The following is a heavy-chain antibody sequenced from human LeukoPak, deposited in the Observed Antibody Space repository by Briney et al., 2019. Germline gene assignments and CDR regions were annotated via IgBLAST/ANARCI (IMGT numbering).Heavy chain of an antibody. CDR2: IYHSGST. V-gene: IGHV4-38-2*02. J-gene: IGHJ4*02. CDR3: AREKFNYDLLHYFDY. Sequence: ASETLSLTCAVSGYSISSGYYWGWIRQPPGKGLEWIGSIYHSGSTYYNPSLKSRVTISVDTSKNQFSLKLSSVTAADTAVYYCAREKFNYDLLHYFDYWGQGTLVTVSS. CDR1: GYSISSGYY. D-gene: IGHD3-16*01.